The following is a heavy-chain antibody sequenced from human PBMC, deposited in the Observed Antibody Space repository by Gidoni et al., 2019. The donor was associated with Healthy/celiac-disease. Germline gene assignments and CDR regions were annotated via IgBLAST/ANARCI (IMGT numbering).Heavy chain of an antibody. V-gene: IGHV4-34*01. CDR2: INHSGST. CDR3: ARVTVTRNNWFDP. D-gene: IGHD4-17*01. J-gene: IGHJ5*02. Sequence: QVQLQQWGAGLLKPSETLSLTCAVYGGSFSGYYWSWIRQPPGKGLEWIGEINHSGSTNYNPSLKSRVTISVDTSKNQFSLKLSSVTAADTAVYYCARVTVTRNNWFDPWGQGTLVTVSS. CDR1: GGSFSGYY.